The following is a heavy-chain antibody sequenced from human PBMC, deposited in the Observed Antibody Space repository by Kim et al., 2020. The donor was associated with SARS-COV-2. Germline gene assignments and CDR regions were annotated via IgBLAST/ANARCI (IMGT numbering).Heavy chain of an antibody. D-gene: IGHD6-13*01. CDR3: AKDWAAAGTRWFDP. CDR1: GFTFSNYA. V-gene: IGHV3-23*01. J-gene: IGHJ5*02. CDR2: IRGSSSST. Sequence: GGSLRLSCAASGFTFSNYAMSWLRQAPGKGLEWVAAIRGSSSSTYYADDVKGRFTVSRDNSKNTLYLQMYSLRAEDTAVYYCAKDWAAAGTRWFDPWGQG.